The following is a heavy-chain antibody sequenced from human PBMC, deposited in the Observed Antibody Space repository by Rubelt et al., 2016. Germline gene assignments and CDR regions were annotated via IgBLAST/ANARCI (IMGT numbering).Heavy chain of an antibody. CDR1: GYSFTTYS. Sequence: QVQLVQSGAEVKKPGASVKVSCKAAGYSFTTYSIHWVRQAPGQRLEWMGWINAGNGNTKYSQKFKGRGTITGDTSASTAYMELSSLRSEDTAIYYCATGYSSGWYVAYWGQGTLVTVSS. CDR3: ATGYSSGWYVAY. J-gene: IGHJ4*02. CDR2: INAGNGNT. V-gene: IGHV1-3*01. D-gene: IGHD6-19*01.